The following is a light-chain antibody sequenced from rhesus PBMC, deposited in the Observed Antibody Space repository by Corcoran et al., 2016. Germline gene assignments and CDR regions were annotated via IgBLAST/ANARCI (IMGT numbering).Light chain of an antibody. CDR3: QQGDSKPRT. Sequence: DIQMSHSPSSLSASVGDRVTITCRASQGISSYLNWYKQKPGKAPNLLIYFAKSLASGVPSRFSGSGSGSEFPLTITSLQPEDSATYYCQQGDSKPRTFGQGTKVEIK. CDR1: QGISSY. V-gene: IGKV1-32*04. J-gene: IGKJ1*01. CDR2: FAK.